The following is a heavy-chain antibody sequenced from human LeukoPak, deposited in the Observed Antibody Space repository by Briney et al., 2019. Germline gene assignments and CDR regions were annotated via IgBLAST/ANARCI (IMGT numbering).Heavy chain of an antibody. Sequence: GGSLGHSCAASGFTFSSYWMHWVRQAPGKGLAWVSRINTDGSSTSYADSVKGRFTISRDNAKNTVYLQMNSLRAEDTAVYYCALPGNYWGEGTLVTVSS. J-gene: IGHJ4*02. CDR2: INTDGSST. V-gene: IGHV3-74*01. CDR1: GFTFSSYW. CDR3: ALPGNY.